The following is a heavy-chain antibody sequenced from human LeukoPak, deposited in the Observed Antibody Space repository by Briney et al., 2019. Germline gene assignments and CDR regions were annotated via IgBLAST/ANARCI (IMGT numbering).Heavy chain of an antibody. Sequence: PGGSLRLSCAASGFTFTTYAMSWVRQAPGKGLEWVSSISNSGGNTYYADSVKGRFTISRDNSKNTLYLQMNSLRAEDTAVYYCARDRMYGDPKYFDYWGQGTLVTVSS. CDR3: ARDRMYGDPKYFDY. CDR2: ISNSGGNT. CDR1: GFTFTTYA. J-gene: IGHJ4*02. V-gene: IGHV3-23*01. D-gene: IGHD4-17*01.